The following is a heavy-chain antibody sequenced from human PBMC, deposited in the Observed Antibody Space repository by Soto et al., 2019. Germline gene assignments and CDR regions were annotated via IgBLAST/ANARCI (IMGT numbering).Heavy chain of an antibody. D-gene: IGHD3-3*01. V-gene: IGHV4-59*08. J-gene: IGHJ4*02. CDR1: GDALTSYF. CDR3: ARHSYDFWSGYSLPGFDH. Sequence: SETLSLTCTVSGDALTSYFWSWIRQPPGKGLEWIGYISYSGSTRNNPSLKSRVTMSLDTSKNQFSLNLRSVTAADTAVYSCARHSYDFWSGYSLPGFDHWGQGTLVTVSS. CDR2: ISYSGST.